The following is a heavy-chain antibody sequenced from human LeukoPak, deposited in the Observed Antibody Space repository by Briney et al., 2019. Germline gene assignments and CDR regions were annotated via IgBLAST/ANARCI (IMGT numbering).Heavy chain of an antibody. D-gene: IGHD4-17*01. Sequence: SGPALVNPTQTLTLTSTFSGFSLTTSGIRVSWIRQPPGKALEWLAHIDWDDDKFYSTSLKTRLTLSKDTSKNQVVLTMTNMDPVDTATYYCARLYGDFYFDYWGQGTLVTVSS. CDR2: IDWDDDK. V-gene: IGHV2-70*04. CDR1: GFSLTTSGIR. J-gene: IGHJ4*02. CDR3: ARLYGDFYFDY.